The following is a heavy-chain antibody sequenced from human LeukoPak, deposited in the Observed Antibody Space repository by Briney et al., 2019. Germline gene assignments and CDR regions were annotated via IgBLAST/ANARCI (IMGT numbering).Heavy chain of an antibody. Sequence: SETLSLTCAVYGGSFSGYYWSWIRQPPGKGLEWIGGINRSGSTNYNPSLKSRVTISVDTSKNQFSLKLSSVTAADTAVYYCARGRHYYGSGRQPNWFDPWGQGTLVTVSS. CDR1: GGSFSGYY. D-gene: IGHD3-10*01. CDR3: ARGRHYYGSGRQPNWFDP. V-gene: IGHV4-34*01. CDR2: INRSGST. J-gene: IGHJ5*02.